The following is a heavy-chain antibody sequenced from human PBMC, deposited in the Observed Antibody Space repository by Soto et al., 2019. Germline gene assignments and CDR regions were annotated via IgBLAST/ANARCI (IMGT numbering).Heavy chain of an antibody. V-gene: IGHV4-39*01. CDR1: GGSIGSSSYY. CDR3: ARGYSSSSWAFDY. J-gene: IGHJ4*02. D-gene: IGHD6-6*01. Sequence: SETLSLTCSVSGGSIGSSSYYFGWIRQPPGKGLEWIGSLYYTGTTYYNSSLKSRVTISADTSKNQFSLKLSSVTAADTAVYYGARGYSSSSWAFDYWGQGTLVTVSS. CDR2: LYYTGTT.